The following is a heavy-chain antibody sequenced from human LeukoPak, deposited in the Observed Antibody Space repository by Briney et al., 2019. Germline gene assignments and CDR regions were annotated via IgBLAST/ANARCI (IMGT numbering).Heavy chain of an antibody. CDR3: ARAPNCGGDCDY. D-gene: IGHD2-21*01. V-gene: IGHV1-69*13. CDR1: GGTFSSYA. J-gene: IGHJ4*02. CDR2: IIPIFGTA. Sequence: SVKVSCKASGGTFSSYAISWVRQAPGQGLEWMGGIIPIFGTANYAQKFQGRVTITADESTSAAYMELSSLRSEDTAVYYCARAPNCGGDCDYWGQGTLVTVSS.